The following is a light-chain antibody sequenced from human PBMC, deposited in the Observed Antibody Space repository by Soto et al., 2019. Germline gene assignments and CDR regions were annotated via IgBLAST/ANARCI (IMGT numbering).Light chain of an antibody. CDR1: QSVSSSY. V-gene: IGKV3-20*01. CDR3: QQYGSSPFT. Sequence: EIVLTQSPGTLSLSPGERATLSCRASQSVSSSYLAWYQQKPGQAPRLLIYGTSSRATGIPDRFSGSGSGTDFTLTIRRLEPEDFAVYSCQQYGSSPFTFGPGTKVDFK. J-gene: IGKJ3*01. CDR2: GTS.